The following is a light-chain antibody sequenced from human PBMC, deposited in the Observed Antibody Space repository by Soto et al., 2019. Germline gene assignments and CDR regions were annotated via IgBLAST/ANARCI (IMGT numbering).Light chain of an antibody. V-gene: IGKV3-11*01. CDR3: QQRSNWPPIT. CDR1: QSVSSY. CDR2: DAS. Sequence: EIVLTQSPATLSFAPGERATLSCRASQSVSSYLAWYQQKPGQAPRRLLYDASNRATGIPARFSGSGSGTDFSLTISSLEPEDFAVYYCQQRSNWPPITFGQGTRLEI. J-gene: IGKJ5*01.